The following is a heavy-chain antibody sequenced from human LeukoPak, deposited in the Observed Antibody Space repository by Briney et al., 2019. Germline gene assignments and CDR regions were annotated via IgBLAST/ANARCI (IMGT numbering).Heavy chain of an antibody. J-gene: IGHJ4*02. D-gene: IGHD3-3*01. CDR2: INHSGST. CDR3: ASFFDFGDYNDY. V-gene: IGHV4-34*01. CDR1: GGSFSGYY. Sequence: SETLSLTCAVYGGSFSGYYWSWIRQPPGKGLEWIGEINHSGSTNYNPSLKSRVTISVDTSKNQFSLKLSSVTAADSAVYYCASFFDFGDYNDYWGQGTLVTVSP.